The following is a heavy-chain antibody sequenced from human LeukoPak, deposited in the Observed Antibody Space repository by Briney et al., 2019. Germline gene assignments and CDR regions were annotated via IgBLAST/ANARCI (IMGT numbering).Heavy chain of an antibody. CDR1: GFTFSSYS. CDR2: ISSSSSTI. J-gene: IGHJ6*02. Sequence: PGGSLRLSRAASGFTFSSYSMNWVRQAPGKGLEWVSYISSSSSTIYYADSVKGRFTISRDNAKIPLYLQMNSLRDEDTAVYYCARDYINRFWSGLNLYYYGMDVWGQGTTVTVSS. CDR3: ARDYINRFWSGLNLYYYGMDV. V-gene: IGHV3-48*02. D-gene: IGHD3-3*01.